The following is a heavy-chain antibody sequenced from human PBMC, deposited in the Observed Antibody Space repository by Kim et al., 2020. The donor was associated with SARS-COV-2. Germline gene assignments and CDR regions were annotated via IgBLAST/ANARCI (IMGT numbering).Heavy chain of an antibody. CDR1: GFTFSSYS. V-gene: IGHV3-21*01. CDR2: ISSSSSYI. J-gene: IGHJ3*02. CDR3: ARDLRPTRRNIVVVPAARERADAFDI. Sequence: GGSLRLSCAASGFTFSSYSMNWVRQAPGKGLEWVSSISSSSSYIYYADSVKGRFTISRDNAKNSLYLQMNSLRAEDTAVYYCARDLRPTRRNIVVVPAARERADAFDIWGQGTMVTVSS. D-gene: IGHD2-2*01.